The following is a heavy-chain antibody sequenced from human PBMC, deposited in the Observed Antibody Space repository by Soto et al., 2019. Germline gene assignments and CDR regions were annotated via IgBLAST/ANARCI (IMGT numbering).Heavy chain of an antibody. V-gene: IGHV3-23*01. D-gene: IGHD2-8*02. CDR3: AKATATGGGAFDI. CDR2: ILVDGRT. Sequence: PWGSLRLSCAASGCICSSYDMSWVRKAPGRGLEWVSTILVDGRTFYVDSVKGRFTISRDSSQNTVYLQMNSLTAGDTALYYCAKATATGGGAFDICGQGTMVTVSS. CDR1: GCICSSYD. J-gene: IGHJ3*02.